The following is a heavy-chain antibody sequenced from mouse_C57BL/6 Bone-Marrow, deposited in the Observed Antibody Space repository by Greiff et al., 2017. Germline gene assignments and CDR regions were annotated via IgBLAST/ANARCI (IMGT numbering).Heavy chain of an antibody. J-gene: IGHJ2*01. CDR1: GYTFTDYY. Sequence: EVQLQQSGPELVKPGASVKISCKASGYTFTDYYMNWVKQSHGKSLEWIGDINPNNGGTSYNQKFKGTATLTVDKSSSTAYMELRSLTSEDSAVYYCARSPTTVVATGYFDYWGQGTTLTVAS. CDR3: ARSPTTVVATGYFDY. D-gene: IGHD1-1*01. V-gene: IGHV1-26*01. CDR2: INPNNGGT.